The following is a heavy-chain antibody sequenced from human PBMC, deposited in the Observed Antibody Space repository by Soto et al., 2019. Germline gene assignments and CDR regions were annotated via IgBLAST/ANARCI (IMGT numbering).Heavy chain of an antibody. Sequence: PXETLSLTCTVSGGSVSSGGYYWSCIRQHPGKGLEWIGYIYYSGSTYYNPSLKSRVTISVDTSKNQFSLKLSSVTAADTAVYYCARDLDRYYGDSNWFDPWGQGTLVTVPS. V-gene: IGHV4-31*02. D-gene: IGHD4-17*01. CDR2: IYYSGST. J-gene: IGHJ5*02. CDR1: GGSVSSGGYY. CDR3: ARDLDRYYGDSNWFDP.